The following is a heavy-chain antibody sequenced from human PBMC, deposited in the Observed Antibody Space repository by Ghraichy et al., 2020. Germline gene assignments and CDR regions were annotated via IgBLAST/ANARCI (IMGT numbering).Heavy chain of an antibody. CDR1: GGSFSGYY. V-gene: IGHV4-34*01. CDR2: INHSGST. Sequence: SQTLSLTCAVYGGSFSGYYWSWIRQPPGKGLEWIGEINHSGSTNYNPSLKSRVTISVDTSKNQFSLKLSSVTAADTAVYYCASLPSTKLLWPPRVPDLPSGDYWGQGTLVTVSS. J-gene: IGHJ4*02. D-gene: IGHD3-10*01. CDR3: ASLPSTKLLWPPRVPDLPSGDY.